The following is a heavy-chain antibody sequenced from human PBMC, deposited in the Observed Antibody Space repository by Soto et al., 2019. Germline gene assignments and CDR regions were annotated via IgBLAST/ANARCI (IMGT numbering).Heavy chain of an antibody. D-gene: IGHD3-3*01. CDR2: ISSSSSTI. Sequence: GGSLRLSCAASGFTFSSYSMNWVRQAPGKGLEWVSYISSSSSTIYYADSVKGRFTISRDNAKNSLYLQMNSLRDEDTAVYYCARGSYYDFWSGYWDEAFDIWGQGTMVTVSS. J-gene: IGHJ3*02. V-gene: IGHV3-48*02. CDR1: GFTFSSYS. CDR3: ARGSYYDFWSGYWDEAFDI.